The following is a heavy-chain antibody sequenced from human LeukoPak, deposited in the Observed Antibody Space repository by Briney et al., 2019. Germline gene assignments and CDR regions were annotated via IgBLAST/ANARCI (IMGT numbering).Heavy chain of an antibody. CDR2: ISYDGSSS. D-gene: IGHD3-10*01. V-gene: IGHV3-30*18. CDR3: AKDLYGSGPFDY. CDR1: GFTFKTFG. Sequence: GGSLGFSGATPGFTFKTFGMHWVRRAQGKGLEWVAIISYDGSSSFYADSVKGQFTISRDNSKSTLYLEMNSLRAADTAVYYCAKDLYGSGPFDYWGQGTLVTVSS. J-gene: IGHJ4*02.